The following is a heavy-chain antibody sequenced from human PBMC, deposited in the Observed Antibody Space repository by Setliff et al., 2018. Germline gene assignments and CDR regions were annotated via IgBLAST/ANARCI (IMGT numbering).Heavy chain of an antibody. CDR3: AKEETAGQVGGPSDY. CDR2: IDTSSSYI. Sequence: PGGSLRLSCAASGFTFSTYTMNWVRQAPGKGLEWVSSIDTSSSYIYYADSGKGRFTISRDNSKNTLYLRMNRLRAEDTAIYYCAKEETAGQVGGPSDYWGQGTLVTVS. D-gene: IGHD2-21*02. V-gene: IGHV3-21*04. CDR1: GFTFSTYT. J-gene: IGHJ4*02.